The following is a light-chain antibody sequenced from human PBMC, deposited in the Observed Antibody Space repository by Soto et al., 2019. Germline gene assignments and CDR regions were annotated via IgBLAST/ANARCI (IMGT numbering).Light chain of an antibody. CDR3: QSYDSSRRVGV. CDR1: SSNIGAGYD. V-gene: IGLV1-40*01. J-gene: IGLJ3*02. CDR2: GNS. Sequence: QSVLTPPPSVSGAPGQRVTISCTGSSSNIGAGYDVHWYQQLPGTAPKLLIYGNSNRPSGVPDRFSGSKSGTSASLAITGLQAEDEADYYCQSYDSSRRVGVFGGGTKVTVL.